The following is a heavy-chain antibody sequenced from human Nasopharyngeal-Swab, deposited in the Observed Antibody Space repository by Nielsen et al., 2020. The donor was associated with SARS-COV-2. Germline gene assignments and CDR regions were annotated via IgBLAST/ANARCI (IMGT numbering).Heavy chain of an antibody. CDR1: GGSISSYY. CDR2: IYTSGST. V-gene: IGHV4-4*07. Sequence: GSLRLSCTVSGGSISSYYWSWIRQPAGKGLEWIGRIYTSGSTNYNPSLKSRVTMSVDTSKNQFSLKLSSVTAADTAVYYCARGSITGTTGAWFDPWGQGTLVTVSS. CDR3: ARGSITGTTGAWFDP. J-gene: IGHJ5*02. D-gene: IGHD1-7*01.